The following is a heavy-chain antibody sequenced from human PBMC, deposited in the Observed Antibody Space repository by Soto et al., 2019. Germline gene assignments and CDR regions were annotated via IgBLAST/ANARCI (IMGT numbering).Heavy chain of an antibody. CDR2: ISYDGSNK. CDR3: ATVKVGYCSSTSCRYPYFDY. D-gene: IGHD2-2*01. J-gene: IGHJ4*02. Sequence: GGSLRLSCAASGFTFSSYTMHWVRQAPGKGLEWVAVISYDGSNKYYADSVKGRFTISRDNSKNTLYLQMNSLRAEDTAVYYCATVKVGYCSSTSCRYPYFDYWGQGTLVTVSS. CDR1: GFTFSSYT. V-gene: IGHV3-30-3*01.